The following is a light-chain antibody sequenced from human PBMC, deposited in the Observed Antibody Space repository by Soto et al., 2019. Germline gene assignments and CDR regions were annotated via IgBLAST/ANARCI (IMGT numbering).Light chain of an antibody. CDR1: QTIRAW. CDR3: QQYNSYSWT. CDR2: DAS. Sequence: DIPMTQSPSTLSTSVEDRVTITCRASQTIRAWLAWYQQKPGKAPKLLIYDASTLQSGVPSRLSGSGSGTEFPHTISSLQPEDFATYYCQQYNSYSWTFGQGTTVAIK. V-gene: IGKV1-5*01. J-gene: IGKJ1*01.